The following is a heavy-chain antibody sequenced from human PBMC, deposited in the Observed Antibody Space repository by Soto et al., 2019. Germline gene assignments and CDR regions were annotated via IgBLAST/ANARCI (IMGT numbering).Heavy chain of an antibody. D-gene: IGHD6-13*01. J-gene: IGHJ5*02. Sequence: QITLKESGPTLVKPTQTLTLTCTFSGFSLSTSGVGVGWIRQPPGKALEWLALIYWDDDKRYSPSLKSRLTIPKDTSKNPVVLTMTNMDPVDTATYYCAPLIQYSSSPFFDPWGQGTLVTVSS. CDR1: GFSLSTSGVG. CDR3: APLIQYSSSPFFDP. CDR2: IYWDDDK. V-gene: IGHV2-5*02.